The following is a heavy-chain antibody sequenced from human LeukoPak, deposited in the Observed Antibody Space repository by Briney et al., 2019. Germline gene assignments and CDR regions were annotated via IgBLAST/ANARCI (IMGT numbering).Heavy chain of an antibody. Sequence: LAGGSLRLSCAASGFTFSSYAMSWVRQAPGKGLEWVSGISGSGGSTYYADSVKGRFTISRDNSKNTLYLQMNSLRAEDTAVYYCAKPSIAVSDYYYYGMDVWGRGTTVTVSS. D-gene: IGHD6-19*01. V-gene: IGHV3-23*01. CDR3: AKPSIAVSDYYYYGMDV. CDR2: ISGSGGST. J-gene: IGHJ6*02. CDR1: GFTFSSYA.